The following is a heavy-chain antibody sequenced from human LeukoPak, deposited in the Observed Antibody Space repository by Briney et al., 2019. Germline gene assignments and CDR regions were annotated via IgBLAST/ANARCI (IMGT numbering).Heavy chain of an antibody. CDR2: INPNSGGT. CDR3: ARDLASDYYDSSGPGSGY. V-gene: IGHV1-2*02. D-gene: IGHD3-22*01. Sequence: GASVKVSCKASGYTFTGYYMHWVRQAPGQGLEWMGWINPNSGGTNYAQKFQGRVTMTRDTSISTAYMELSRLRSDDTAVYYCARDLASDYYDSSGPGSGYWGQGTLVTVSS. J-gene: IGHJ4*02. CDR1: GYTFTGYY.